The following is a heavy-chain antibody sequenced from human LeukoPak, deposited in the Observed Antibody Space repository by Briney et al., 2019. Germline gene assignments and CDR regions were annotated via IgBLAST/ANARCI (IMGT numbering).Heavy chain of an antibody. CDR3: AVNIVATLFENY. D-gene: IGHD5-12*01. CDR2: FDPEDGET. J-gene: IGHJ4*02. V-gene: IGHV1-24*01. Sequence: ASVKVSCKVSGYTLTELSMHWVRQAPGKGLEWMGGFDPEDGETIYAQKFQGRVTMTTDTSTSTAYMELRSLRSDDTAVYYCAVNIVATLFENYWGQGTLVTVSS. CDR1: GYTLTELS.